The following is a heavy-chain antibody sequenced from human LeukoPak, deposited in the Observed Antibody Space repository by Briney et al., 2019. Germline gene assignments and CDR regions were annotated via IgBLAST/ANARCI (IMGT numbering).Heavy chain of an antibody. CDR1: GGTFSSYA. D-gene: IGHD3-10*01. CDR3: AKKFGSGSYYFDY. J-gene: IGHJ4*02. V-gene: IGHV1-69*05. CDR2: IIPIFGTA. Sequence: LGASVKVSCKASGGTFSSYAISWVRQAPGQGLEWMGGIIPIFGTANYAQKFQGRVTITTDESTSTAYMELSSLRSEDTAVYYCAKKFGSGSYYFDYWGQGALVTVSS.